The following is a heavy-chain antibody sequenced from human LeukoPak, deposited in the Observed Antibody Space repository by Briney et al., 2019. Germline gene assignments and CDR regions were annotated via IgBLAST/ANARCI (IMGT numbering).Heavy chain of an antibody. D-gene: IGHD3-16*01. CDR3: ARRRNWGRAFDI. CDR2: INPNSGDT. J-gene: IGHJ3*02. CDR1: GYTFTGYY. Sequence: ASVKVSCKASGYTFTGYYMHWVRQAPGQGLEWMGWINPNSGDTNYAQKFQGRVTMTRDTSITTAYMELSRLRSDDTAVYYCARRRNWGRAFDIWGQGTMVTVSS. V-gene: IGHV1-2*02.